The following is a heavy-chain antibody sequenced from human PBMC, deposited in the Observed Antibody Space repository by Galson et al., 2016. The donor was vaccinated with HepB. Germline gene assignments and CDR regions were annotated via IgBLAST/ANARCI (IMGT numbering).Heavy chain of an antibody. Sequence: SLKLSCAASGLTFSSYGMHWVRQAPGKGLEWVAVMWFDGSNKNYADSVKGRFTISRDNSKNTLYLQMNSLRADDTAVYYCARGSYYVWGSLSYFDYWGQGTLVTVSS. CDR1: GLTFSSYG. V-gene: IGHV3-33*01. CDR2: MWFDGSNK. CDR3: ARGSYYVWGSLSYFDY. D-gene: IGHD3-16*01. J-gene: IGHJ4*02.